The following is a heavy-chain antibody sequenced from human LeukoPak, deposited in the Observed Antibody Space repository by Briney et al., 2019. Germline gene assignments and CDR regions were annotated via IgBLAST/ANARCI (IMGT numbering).Heavy chain of an antibody. CDR2: IGASGEST. CDR3: AKDIQLST. Sequence: GGSLRLSCAASGFTVSSNYTTWVRQAPGKGLEWVSLIGASGESTYYADSVKGRFTISRDNSKNTLSLQMNSLRVEDTAMYFCAKDIQLSTWGLGTMVTVSS. V-gene: IGHV3-53*01. D-gene: IGHD5-24*01. CDR1: GFTVSSNY. J-gene: IGHJ3*01.